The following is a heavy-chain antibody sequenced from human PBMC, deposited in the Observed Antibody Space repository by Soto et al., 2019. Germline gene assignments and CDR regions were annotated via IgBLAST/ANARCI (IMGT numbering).Heavy chain of an antibody. D-gene: IGHD5-12*01. J-gene: IGHJ6*03. CDR3: ARDTGYTYMDV. Sequence: GGSLRLSCAASGFTFSDKYMRWIRQAPGKGLEWVSYISSSGSTIFYADSVKGRFTISRDNAKNSLYLQMNSLRGEDTAVYYCARDTGYTYMDVWGKGTTVTVSS. V-gene: IGHV3-11*01. CDR1: GFTFSDKY. CDR2: ISSSGSTI.